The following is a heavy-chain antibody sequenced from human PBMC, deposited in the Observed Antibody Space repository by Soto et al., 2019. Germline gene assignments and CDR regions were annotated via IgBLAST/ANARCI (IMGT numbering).Heavy chain of an antibody. CDR1: GFTFSSYA. CDR3: AKRRSGSGWSNFDF. J-gene: IGHJ4*02. Sequence: PGGSLRLSCAASGFTFSSYAMHWVRQAPGKGLEWVSTISGSGSSTYYADSVKGRFTISRDNSDNTLYLQMNSLRAEDTALYYCAKRRSGSGWSNFDFWGQGTQVTV. V-gene: IGHV3-23*01. D-gene: IGHD6-19*01. CDR2: ISGSGSST.